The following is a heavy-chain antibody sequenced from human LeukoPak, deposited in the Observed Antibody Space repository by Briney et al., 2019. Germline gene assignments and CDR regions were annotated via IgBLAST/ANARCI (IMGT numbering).Heavy chain of an antibody. V-gene: IGHV3-23*01. Sequence: PGGSLRLSCAASGFIFSSYPLNWVRQAPGKGLEWVSVISGSGGNTHYADSVKGRFTISRDISKNTLYLQMNSLRAEDTAVYYCAKDPTYYYDSSGYPPDYWGQGTLVTVSS. CDR3: AKDPTYYYDSSGYPPDY. J-gene: IGHJ4*02. D-gene: IGHD3-22*01. CDR2: ISGSGGNT. CDR1: GFIFSSYP.